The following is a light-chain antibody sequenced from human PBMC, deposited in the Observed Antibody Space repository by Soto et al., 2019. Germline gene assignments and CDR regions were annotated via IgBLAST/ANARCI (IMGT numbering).Light chain of an antibody. Sequence: IQMTQSPSSMSASVGDRVTITCRASQDIGNDLGWYQQKPGKAPRLLISTASTLESGVPARFSGSGSGTHFILTISILQPEDFATYFCLQDYNYPRTFGQGTQVEI. V-gene: IGKV1-6*01. CDR1: QDIGND. J-gene: IGKJ1*01. CDR3: LQDYNYPRT. CDR2: TAS.